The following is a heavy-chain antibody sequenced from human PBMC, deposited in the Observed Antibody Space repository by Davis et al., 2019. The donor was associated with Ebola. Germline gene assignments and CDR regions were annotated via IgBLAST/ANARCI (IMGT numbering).Heavy chain of an antibody. CDR2: IKQDGSEK. J-gene: IGHJ4*02. CDR3: ARVVVGALY. Sequence: PSETLSLTCAVYGGSFSGYYWSWVRQAPGKGLEWVANIKQDGSEKYYVDSVKGRFTISRDNAKNSLYLQMNSLRAEDTAVYYCARVVVGALYWGQGTLVTVSS. D-gene: IGHD2-21*01. V-gene: IGHV3-7*03. CDR1: GGSFSGYY.